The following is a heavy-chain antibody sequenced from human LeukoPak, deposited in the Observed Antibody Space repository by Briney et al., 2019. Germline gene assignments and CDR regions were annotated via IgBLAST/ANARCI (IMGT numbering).Heavy chain of an antibody. CDR2: IYYSGST. D-gene: IGHD1-26*01. Sequence: PSETLSLTCSVSGGSISSSSYYWGWIRQPPGKGLEWIGSIYYSGSTYYNPSLKSRVTISVDTSKNQFSLKLSSVTAADTAVYYCARGLPGGSPHGDWGQGTLVTVSS. J-gene: IGHJ4*02. CDR1: GGSISSSSYY. CDR3: ARGLPGGSPHGD. V-gene: IGHV4-39*07.